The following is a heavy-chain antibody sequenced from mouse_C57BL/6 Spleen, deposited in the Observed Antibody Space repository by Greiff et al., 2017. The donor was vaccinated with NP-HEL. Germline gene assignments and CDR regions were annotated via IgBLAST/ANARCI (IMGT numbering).Heavy chain of an antibody. V-gene: IGHV5-9*01. CDR1: GFTFSSYT. Sequence: EVHLVESGGGLVKPGGSLKLSCAASGFTFSSYTMPWVRQTPEKRLEWVATISGGGGNTYYPDSVKGRFTISRDNAKNTLYLQMSSLRSEDTALYYCARQLRLRDYFDYWGKGTTLTVSS. CDR3: ARQLRLRDYFDY. CDR2: ISGGGGNT. J-gene: IGHJ2*01. D-gene: IGHD3-2*02.